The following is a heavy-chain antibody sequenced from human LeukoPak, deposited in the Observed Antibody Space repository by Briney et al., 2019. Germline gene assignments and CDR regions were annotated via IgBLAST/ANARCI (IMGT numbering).Heavy chain of an antibody. CDR1: GGTFSSYT. D-gene: IGHD4-17*01. Sequence: ASVKVSCKASGGTFSSYTISWVRQAPGQGLEWMGRIIPILGIANYAQKFQGRVTITADKSTSTAYMELSSLRSEDTAVYYCASSTVTKFYYYYYMDVWGKGTTVTVSS. CDR2: IIPILGIA. V-gene: IGHV1-69*02. CDR3: ASSTVTKFYYYYYMDV. J-gene: IGHJ6*03.